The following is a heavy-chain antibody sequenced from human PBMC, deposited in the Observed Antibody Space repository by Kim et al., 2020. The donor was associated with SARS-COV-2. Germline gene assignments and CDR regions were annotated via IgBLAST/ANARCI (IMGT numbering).Heavy chain of an antibody. CDR2: INHSGST. J-gene: IGHJ6*02. Sequence: SETLSLTCAVYGGSFSGYYWSWIRQLPGKGLEWIGEINHSGSTNYNPSLKSRVTIPVDTSKNQFSLKLSSVTAADTAVYYCASAYCSSTSCSLNNYGMDVWGQGTTVTVSS. CDR1: GGSFSGYY. D-gene: IGHD2-2*01. V-gene: IGHV4-34*01. CDR3: ASAYCSSTSCSLNNYGMDV.